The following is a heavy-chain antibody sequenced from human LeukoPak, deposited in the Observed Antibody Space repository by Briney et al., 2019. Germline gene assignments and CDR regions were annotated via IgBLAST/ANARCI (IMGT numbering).Heavy chain of an antibody. CDR3: AKDTAAEPPFDAFDI. J-gene: IGHJ3*02. Sequence: GGSLRLSCAASGFTFSSYWMSWVRQAPGKGLEWVANIKQDGSEKYYVDSVKGRFTISRDNAKNSLYLQMNSLRAEDMALYYCAKDTAAEPPFDAFDIWGQGTMVTVSS. D-gene: IGHD4-17*01. CDR1: GFTFSSYW. V-gene: IGHV3-7*03. CDR2: IKQDGSEK.